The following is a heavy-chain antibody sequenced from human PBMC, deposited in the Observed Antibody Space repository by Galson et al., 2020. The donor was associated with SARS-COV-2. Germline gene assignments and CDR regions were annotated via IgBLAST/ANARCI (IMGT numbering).Heavy chain of an antibody. D-gene: IGHD2-15*01. CDR2: FDPEDGET. Sequence: ASVKVSCKVSGYTLTELSMHWVRQAPGKGLEWMGGFDPEDGETIYAQKFQGRVTMTEDTSTDTAYMELSSLRSEDTAVYYCATGLVVTGTRTQYYYYYGMDVWGQGTTVTVSS. J-gene: IGHJ6*02. CDR3: ATGLVVTGTRTQYYYYYGMDV. V-gene: IGHV1-24*01. CDR1: GYTLTELS.